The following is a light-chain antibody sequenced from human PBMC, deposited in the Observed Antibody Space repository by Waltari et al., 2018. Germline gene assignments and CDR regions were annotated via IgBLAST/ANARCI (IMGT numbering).Light chain of an antibody. CDR3: CSYAGSYV. CDR1: SSDVGGYNY. J-gene: IGLJ1*01. Sequence: QSALTQPASVSGSPGQSITISCTGTSSDVGGYNYVSWYQQHPGKAPKLRIYDVSNRPSGVSNRFSGSKSGNTASLTISGLQAEDEADYYCCSYAGSYVFGTGTKVTVL. CDR2: DVS. V-gene: IGLV2-23*02.